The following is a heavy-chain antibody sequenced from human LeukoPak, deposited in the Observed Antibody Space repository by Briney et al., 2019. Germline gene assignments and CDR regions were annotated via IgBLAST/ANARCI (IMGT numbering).Heavy chain of an antibody. CDR3: ARGGGYSSCPVDY. CDR1: GFGFSNFW. J-gene: IGHJ4*02. D-gene: IGHD6-13*01. CDR2: IKPDGTTS. V-gene: IGHV3-74*01. Sequence: GSLTLFCAASGFGFSNFWMHWVRQAPGKGLVWVSRIKPDGTTSVYADSVKGRFTISRDNLKNTLYLQMRSLRAEDTAVYFCARGGGYSSCPVDYWGQGTLVTVSS.